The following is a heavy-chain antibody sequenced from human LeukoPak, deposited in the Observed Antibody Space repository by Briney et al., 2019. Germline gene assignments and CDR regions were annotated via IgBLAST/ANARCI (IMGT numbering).Heavy chain of an antibody. CDR2: IYSSGTT. Sequence: SETLSLTCTVSSGSISSGSYYWGWIRQPPGKGLEWIGSIYSSGTTYYNPSLKSRVTISVDPSKNQFSLKVTSVTAADTAVYYCARHHSTSLFDYWGQGTLVSVSS. CDR1: SGSISSGSYY. J-gene: IGHJ4*02. V-gene: IGHV4-39*01. CDR3: ARHHSTSLFDY. D-gene: IGHD5/OR15-5a*01.